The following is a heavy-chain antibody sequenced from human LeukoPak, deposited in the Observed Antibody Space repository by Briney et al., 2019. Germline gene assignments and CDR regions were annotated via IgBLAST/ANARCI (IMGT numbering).Heavy chain of an antibody. CDR3: AREGLRWYALTY. Sequence: GGSLRLSCAASGFTFSSYWMSWVRQAPGKGLEWVANIKQDGSEKYYVDSVKGRFTIPRDNAKNSLYLQMNSLKAEDTAVYYCAREGLRWYALTYWGQGTLVTVSS. D-gene: IGHD6-13*01. V-gene: IGHV3-7*01. CDR2: IKQDGSEK. J-gene: IGHJ4*02. CDR1: GFTFSSYW.